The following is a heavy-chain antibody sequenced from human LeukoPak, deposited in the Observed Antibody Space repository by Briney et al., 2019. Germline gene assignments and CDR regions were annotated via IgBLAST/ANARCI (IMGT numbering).Heavy chain of an antibody. CDR3: ASANYYYYYYMDV. Sequence: SETLSLTCTVSGYSISSGYYWGWIRQPPGKGLEWIGSIYHSGSTSYNPSLKSRVTISVDTSKNQFSLKLSSVTAADTAVYYCASANYYYYYYMDVWGKGTTVTVSS. V-gene: IGHV4-38-2*02. CDR2: IYHSGST. CDR1: GYSISSGYY. J-gene: IGHJ6*03.